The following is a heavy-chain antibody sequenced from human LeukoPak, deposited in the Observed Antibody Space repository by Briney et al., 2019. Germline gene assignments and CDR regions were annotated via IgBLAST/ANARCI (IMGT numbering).Heavy chain of an antibody. CDR3: ARVFNYYDTSGYYT. CDR1: GYTFTGYF. CDR2: INPNSGGT. D-gene: IGHD3-22*01. V-gene: IGHV1-2*02. Sequence: ASVKVSCKASGYTFTGYFLHWVRQAPGQGFEWMGWINPNSGGTTFAQKFQGRVTMTRDTSISTAYMELSRLRSDDTAVYYCARVFNYYDTSGYYTWGQGTLVTVSS. J-gene: IGHJ5*02.